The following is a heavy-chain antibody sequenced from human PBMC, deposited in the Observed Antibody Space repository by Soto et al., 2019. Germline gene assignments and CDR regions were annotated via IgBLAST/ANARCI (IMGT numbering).Heavy chain of an antibody. CDR3: ARRDGDYAGRI. CDR1: GYSFTSYW. CDR2: IYPRHSGT. J-gene: IGHJ3*02. D-gene: IGHD4-17*01. Sequence: GASLKISCEASGYSFTSYWIGWVRQMPGKGLEWMGIIYPRHSGTSYSPSFQGQVTIAADNSISTAYLQWSSLKASDTAMYYCARRDGDYAGRILRQGTMVTVSS. V-gene: IGHV5-51*01.